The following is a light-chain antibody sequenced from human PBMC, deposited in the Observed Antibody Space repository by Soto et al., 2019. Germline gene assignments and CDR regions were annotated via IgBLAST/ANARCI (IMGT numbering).Light chain of an antibody. J-gene: IGKJ1*01. Sequence: EIVLSQSPATLSLSPGQRATLSCRASQSVSSYLASYQQKPGQAPRLLIYDASNRATGIPARFSGSGSGTDFTLTISSLEPEDFAVYYCQQRSNWPWTFGQGTKVDI. V-gene: IGKV3-11*01. CDR2: DAS. CDR3: QQRSNWPWT. CDR1: QSVSSY.